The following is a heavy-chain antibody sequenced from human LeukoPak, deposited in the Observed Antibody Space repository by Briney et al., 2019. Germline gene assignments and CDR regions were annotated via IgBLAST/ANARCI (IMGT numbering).Heavy chain of an antibody. CDR3: ARDFVGYCSGGSCYRFDY. CDR2: INPNGGST. Sequence: ASVKVSCKASGYTFTSYYMHWVRQAPGQGLEWMGIINPNGGSTSYAQKFQGRVTMTRDTSTSTVYMELTSLRFEDTAVYYCARDFVGYCSGGSCYRFDYWGQGTLVTVSS. D-gene: IGHD2-15*01. J-gene: IGHJ4*02. CDR1: GYTFTSYY. V-gene: IGHV1-46*01.